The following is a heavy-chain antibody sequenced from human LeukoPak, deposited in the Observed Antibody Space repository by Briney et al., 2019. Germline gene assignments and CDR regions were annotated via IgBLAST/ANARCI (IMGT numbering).Heavy chain of an antibody. D-gene: IGHD3-10*01. J-gene: IGHJ5*02. CDR2: INPSGGST. CDR1: GYTFTAYY. V-gene: IGHV1-46*01. CDR3: AAGSMVRGVIISWFDP. Sequence: GASVKVSCTASGYTFTAYYMHWVRQAPGQGLEWMGIINPSGGSTSYAQKFQGRVTMTRDTSTSTVYMELSSLRSEDTAVYYCAAGSMVRGVIISWFDPWGQGTLVTVSS.